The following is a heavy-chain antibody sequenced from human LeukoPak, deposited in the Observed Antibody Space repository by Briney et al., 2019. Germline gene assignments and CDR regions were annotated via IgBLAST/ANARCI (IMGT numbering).Heavy chain of an antibody. V-gene: IGHV4-4*07. Sequence: SETLSLTCTVSDVSISNYYWTWIRQPAGKGLEWIGRVYSSGSTDYNPSLKSRVTMSADTSKNQFSLKLTSVTAADTAMYYCARGEITMVRGVIITKSPFDYWGQGTLVTVSS. D-gene: IGHD3-10*01. CDR3: ARGEITMVRGVIITKSPFDY. J-gene: IGHJ4*02. CDR1: DVSISNYY. CDR2: VYSSGST.